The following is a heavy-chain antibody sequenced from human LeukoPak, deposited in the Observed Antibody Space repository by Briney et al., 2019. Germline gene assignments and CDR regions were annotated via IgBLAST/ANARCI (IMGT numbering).Heavy chain of an antibody. CDR1: GYSFSSYG. V-gene: IGHV1-18*01. CDR3: AREGALHDTGDHYLSWFDP. D-gene: IGHD2-8*02. J-gene: IGHJ5*02. CDR2: ISGYNGKT. Sequence: ASVKVSCKTSGYSFSSYGIAWVRQAPGQGLEWMGWISGYNGKTDYAENLQGRVTITTDTSTRTVYMELRSLRSDDTAVYYCAREGALHDTGDHYLSWFDPWGQGTLVTVSS.